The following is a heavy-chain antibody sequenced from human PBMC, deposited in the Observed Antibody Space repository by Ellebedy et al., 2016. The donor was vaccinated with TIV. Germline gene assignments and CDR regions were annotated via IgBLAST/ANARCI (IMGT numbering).Heavy chain of an antibody. Sequence: AASVKVSCKASGYTFTSYGISWVRQAPGQGLEWMGWISAYNGNTNYAQKLQGRVTMTTDTSTSTAYMELSRLTSDDTAVYYCARFYGSGSYSDYWGQGTLVTVSS. CDR1: GYTFTSYG. D-gene: IGHD3-10*01. CDR3: ARFYGSGSYSDY. V-gene: IGHV1-18*01. J-gene: IGHJ4*02. CDR2: ISAYNGNT.